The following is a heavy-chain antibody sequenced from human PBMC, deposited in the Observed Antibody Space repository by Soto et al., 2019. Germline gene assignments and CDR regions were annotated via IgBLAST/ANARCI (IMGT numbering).Heavy chain of an antibody. V-gene: IGHV4-38-2*01. CDR1: GYSISSGYY. D-gene: IGHD1-26*01. CDR3: ARIEKEVGAPGVVYYYYGMDV. Sequence: SETLSRTGAVSGYSISSGYYWGWIRQPPGKGLEWIGSIYHSGSTYYNPSLKSRVTISVDTSKNQFSLKLSSVTAADTAVYYCARIEKEVGAPGVVYYYYGMDVWGQGTTVTVSS. CDR2: IYHSGST. J-gene: IGHJ6*02.